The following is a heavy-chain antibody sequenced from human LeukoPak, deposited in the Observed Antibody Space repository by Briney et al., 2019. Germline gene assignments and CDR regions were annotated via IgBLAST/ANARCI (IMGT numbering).Heavy chain of an antibody. J-gene: IGHJ4*02. CDR1: GFTVSSNY. V-gene: IGHV3-53*01. CDR3: AKWEYYYDSSGSAFDY. Sequence: GGSLRLSCAASGFTVSSNYMSWVRQAPGKGLEWVSVIYSGGSTYYADSVKGRFTISRDNSKNTLYLQMNSLRAEDTAVYYCAKWEYYYDSSGSAFDYWGQGTLVTVSS. D-gene: IGHD3-22*01. CDR2: IYSGGST.